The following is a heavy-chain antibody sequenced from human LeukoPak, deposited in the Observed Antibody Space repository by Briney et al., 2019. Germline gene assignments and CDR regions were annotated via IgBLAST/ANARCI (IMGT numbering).Heavy chain of an antibody. CDR3: TIGGASGSLAH. D-gene: IGHD6-13*01. V-gene: IGHV4-4*07. CDR2: TYTSGDT. CDR1: GASISDNY. J-gene: IGHJ4*02. Sequence: SETLSLTCTVSGASISDNYWSWSRQPAGKALEWIGRTYTSGDTNHNPSLKSRASVSVDTSKNQFYLNMRYVTAADTAVYYCTIGGASGSLAHWGPGTLVTVSS.